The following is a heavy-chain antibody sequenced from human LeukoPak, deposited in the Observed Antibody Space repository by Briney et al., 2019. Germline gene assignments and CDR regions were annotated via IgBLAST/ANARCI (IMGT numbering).Heavy chain of an antibody. J-gene: IGHJ5*02. CDR1: GYPFTSYA. CDR2: INTNTGNP. CDR3: GREGVGAPFDP. Sequence: ASVEVSFKASGYPFTSYAMNWVRQAPGQGLEWMGWINTNTGNPTYSEGFTGRFFFSLDTSVNTAYLQISSLKAEDTAVYYCGREGVGAPFDPWGQGTLVTVSS. D-gene: IGHD1-26*01. V-gene: IGHV7-4-1*02.